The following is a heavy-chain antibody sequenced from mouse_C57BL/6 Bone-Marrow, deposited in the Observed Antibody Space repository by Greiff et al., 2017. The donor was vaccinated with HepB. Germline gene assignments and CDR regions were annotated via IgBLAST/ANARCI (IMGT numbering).Heavy chain of an antibody. CDR2: IYPGSGST. Sequence: QVQLQQPGAELVKPGASVKMSCKASGYTFTSYWITWVKQRPGQGLEWIGDIYPGSGSTNYNEKFKSKATLTVDTSSSTAYMQLSSLTSEGSAVYYCARDSTSTVVAPGFAYWGQGTLVTVSA. V-gene: IGHV1-55*01. CDR3: ARDSTSTVVAPGFAY. CDR1: GYTFTSYW. J-gene: IGHJ3*01. D-gene: IGHD1-1*01.